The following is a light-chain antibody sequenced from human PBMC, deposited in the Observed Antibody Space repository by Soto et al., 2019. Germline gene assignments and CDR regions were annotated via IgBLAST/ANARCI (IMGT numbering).Light chain of an antibody. J-gene: IGKJ4*01. CDR1: QSLIHSNGYNY. V-gene: IGKV2-28*01. CDR3: MQRLQTKLI. Sequence: DIVMTQSPLSLPVTPGEPASISCRSSQSLIHSNGYNYLAWFLQKAGQSPQLLIYLGSSRAAGVPDRFSGSGSGTDFTLQISRVAAEDVGVYYCMQRLQTKLIFRGWTKVDIK. CDR2: LGS.